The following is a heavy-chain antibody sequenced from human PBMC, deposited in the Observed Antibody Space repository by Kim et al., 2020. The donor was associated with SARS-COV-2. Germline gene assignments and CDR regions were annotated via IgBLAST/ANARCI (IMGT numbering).Heavy chain of an antibody. V-gene: IGHV4-34*01. CDR3: AREPNTHFLVVVLAGVRGFDN. Sequence: SETLSLTCVVSGASFSGYYWSWIRQSPGKGLEWIGQIDQSGDTDYNPSLKSRVTMSIDTSKKVFSLTLSSVTAADTAVYYCAREPNTHFLVVVLAGVRGFDNWGQGTLVTVSS. CDR1: GASFSGYY. CDR2: IDQSGDT. J-gene: IGHJ4*02. D-gene: IGHD2-21*01.